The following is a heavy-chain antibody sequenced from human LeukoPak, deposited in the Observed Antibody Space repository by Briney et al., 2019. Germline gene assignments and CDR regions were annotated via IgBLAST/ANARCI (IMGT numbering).Heavy chain of an antibody. J-gene: IGHJ4*02. D-gene: IGHD3-10*01. CDR3: ARARRTYYYGSGFDY. V-gene: IGHV4-30-2*01. CDR1: GGSISSGGYY. Sequence: SQTLSLTCTVSGGSISSGGYYWSWIRQPPGKGLERIGYIYHSGSTYYNPSLKSRVTISVDRSKNQFSLKLSSVTAADTAVYYCARARRTYYYGSGFDYWGQGTLVTVSS. CDR2: IYHSGST.